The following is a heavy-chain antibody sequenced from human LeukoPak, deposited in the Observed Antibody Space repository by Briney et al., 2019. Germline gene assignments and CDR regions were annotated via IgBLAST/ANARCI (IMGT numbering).Heavy chain of an antibody. CDR1: KSTFKTFD. Sequence: ASVKVSCKASKSTFKTFDIHWVRQASGQRLEWMGWMNPKSGTTVYAVAFQGRVTMTRNTSISTAYMGLSSLRSEDTAVYFCARGLPGQLLYYQEVWGERTTVNV. CDR3: ARGLPGQLLYYQEV. CDR2: MNPKSGTT. D-gene: IGHD1-7*01. J-gene: IGHJ6*03. V-gene: IGHV1-8*01.